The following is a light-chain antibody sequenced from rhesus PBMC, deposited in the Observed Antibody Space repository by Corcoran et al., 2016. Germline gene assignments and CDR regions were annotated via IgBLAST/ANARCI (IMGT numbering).Light chain of an antibody. J-gene: IGKJ3*01. CDR3: QHSYGTPFT. CDR2: TAS. Sequence: DIQMTQSPSSLSASVGDRVTITCRASENVNNYLHWYQQKPGKAPKLLFYTASTLQSGVPSRFSGSGCGTDYTFTISSLQPEDVATYYCQHSYGTPFTFGPGTKLDIK. CDR1: ENVNNY. V-gene: IGKV1-74*01.